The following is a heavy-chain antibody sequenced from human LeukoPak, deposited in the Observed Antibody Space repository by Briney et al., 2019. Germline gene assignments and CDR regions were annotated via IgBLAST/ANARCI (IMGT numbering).Heavy chain of an antibody. CDR1: GGSISSSSYS. V-gene: IGHV4-39*01. J-gene: IGHJ4*02. CDR2: IYYSGST. D-gene: IGHD3-22*01. Sequence: SETLSLTCTVSGGSISSSSYSWGWMRQPPGKGREWIGTIYYSGSTYYNPSLKSRVTISEDTSKNQFSLNLSSVTAADTAVYYCARYASSGYYRYYFDYWGQGTLVTVSS. CDR3: ARYASSGYYRYYFDY.